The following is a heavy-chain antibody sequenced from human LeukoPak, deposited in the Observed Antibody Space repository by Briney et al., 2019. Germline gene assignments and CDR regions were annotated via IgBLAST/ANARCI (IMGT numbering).Heavy chain of an antibody. V-gene: IGHV1-2*02. CDR2: INPNSGGT. CDR1: GYTFTGYY. Sequence: ASVTVSCKASGYTFTGYYMHWVRQAPGQGLEWMGWINPNSGGTNYAQTFQGRVTMTRDTSISTAYMELSRLRSDDTAVYYCAREGDGDYFDYWGQGTLVTVSS. D-gene: IGHD4-17*01. CDR3: AREGDGDYFDY. J-gene: IGHJ4*02.